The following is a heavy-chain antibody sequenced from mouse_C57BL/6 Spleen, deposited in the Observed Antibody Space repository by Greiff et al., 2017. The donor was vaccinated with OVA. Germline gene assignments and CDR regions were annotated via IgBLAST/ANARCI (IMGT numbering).Heavy chain of an antibody. CDR3: TREGDGYDAMDY. CDR2: ISSGGDYI. J-gene: IGHJ4*01. CDR1: GFTFSSYA. V-gene: IGHV5-9-1*02. D-gene: IGHD2-3*01. Sequence: EVQLVESGEGLVKPGGSLKLSCAASGFTFSSYAMSWVRQTPEKRLEWVAYISSGGDYIYYADTVKGRVTISRDNARNTLYLQMSSLKSEDTAMYYCTREGDGYDAMDYWGQGTSVTVSS.